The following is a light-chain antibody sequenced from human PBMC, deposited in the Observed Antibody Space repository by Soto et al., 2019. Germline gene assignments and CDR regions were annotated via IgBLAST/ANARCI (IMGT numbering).Light chain of an antibody. J-gene: IGKJ5*01. CDR1: QSVNSK. V-gene: IGKV3D-15*01. CDR3: QEYNNWPLLN. Sequence: EIVMTHSPATLSFSPVEISTLSCMASQSVNSKLAWYQQKPGQSPRLVIYHASTRATGIPARFSGSGSGTESTLTIRSLQSEDFAVYYCQEYNNWPLLNFGQGKRLAIK. CDR2: HAS.